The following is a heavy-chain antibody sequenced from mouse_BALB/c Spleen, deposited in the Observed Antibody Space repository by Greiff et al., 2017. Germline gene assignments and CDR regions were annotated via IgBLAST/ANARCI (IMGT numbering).Heavy chain of an antibody. J-gene: IGHJ4*01. Sequence: QVQLKQSGAELARPGASVKMSCKASGYTFTSYTMHWVKQRPGQGLEWIGYINPSSGYTNYNQKFKDKATLTADKSSSTAYMQLSSLTSEDSAVYYCARAPYGYDVGYYAMDYWGQGTSVTVSS. D-gene: IGHD2-2*01. CDR1: GYTFTSYT. V-gene: IGHV1-4*01. CDR2: INPSSGYT. CDR3: ARAPYGYDVGYYAMDY.